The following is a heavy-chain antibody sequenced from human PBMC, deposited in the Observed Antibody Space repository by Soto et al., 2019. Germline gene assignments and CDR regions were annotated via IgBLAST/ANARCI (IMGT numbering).Heavy chain of an antibody. Sequence: AHLSESGGGLQQPGGSLKLSCEASRFTFSNFAMGWVRQAPGKGLEWISTIGVTAGSTYYTDSVRGRFTISRDNSKNTLYLEMNSLRAEDTALYYCAKVMYTWNDVAAFDSWGQGTLVAVSS. J-gene: IGHJ4*02. CDR2: IGVTAGST. D-gene: IGHD1-1*01. CDR1: RFTFSNFA. V-gene: IGHV3-23*01. CDR3: AKVMYTWNDVAAFDS.